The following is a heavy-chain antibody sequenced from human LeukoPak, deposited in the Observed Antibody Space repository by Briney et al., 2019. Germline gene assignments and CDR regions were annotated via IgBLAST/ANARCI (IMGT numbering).Heavy chain of an antibody. D-gene: IGHD1-14*01. CDR1: TFTFSSYG. Sequence: QPGGSLRLSCGASTFTFSSYGMSWLRQAPGKGLEWVSRISGSGGSTSYADSVKGRFTISRDNSKNTLYLQMNSLRAEDTAVFYCAKENRWEWGQGTLVTVSS. J-gene: IGHJ4*02. CDR3: AKENRWE. V-gene: IGHV3-23*01. CDR2: ISGSGGST.